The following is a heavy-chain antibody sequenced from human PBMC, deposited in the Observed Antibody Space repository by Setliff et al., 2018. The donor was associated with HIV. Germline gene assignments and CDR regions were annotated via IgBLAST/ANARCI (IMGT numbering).Heavy chain of an antibody. Sequence: SETLSLTCTVSGGSFTTYYWSWLRQPPGKELEWIGYISSRGSTYYNPSLKSRITMSVDTPQNQVSLKLSSVTAADTAVYFCARLEKLDDISYFDYWGQGTLVTVSS. CDR1: GGSFTTYY. CDR3: ARLEKLDDISYFDY. J-gene: IGHJ4*02. CDR2: ISSRGST. V-gene: IGHV4-59*04. D-gene: IGHD3-3*02.